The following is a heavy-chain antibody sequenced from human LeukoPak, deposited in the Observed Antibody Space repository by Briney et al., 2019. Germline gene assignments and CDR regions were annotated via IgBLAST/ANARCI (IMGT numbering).Heavy chain of an antibody. Sequence: GGSLSLSCAASGFTFSSYAMSWVRQAPGKGLEWVSAISGSGGSTYYADSVKGRFTISRDNSKNTLYLQMNSLRAEDTAVYYCAKGAVWFGRGATPFDPWGQGTLVTVSS. V-gene: IGHV3-23*01. D-gene: IGHD3-10*01. J-gene: IGHJ5*02. CDR3: AKGAVWFGRGATPFDP. CDR2: ISGSGGST. CDR1: GFTFSSYA.